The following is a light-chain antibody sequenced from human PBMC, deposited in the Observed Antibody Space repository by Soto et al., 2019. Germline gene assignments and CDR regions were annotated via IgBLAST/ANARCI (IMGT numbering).Light chain of an antibody. CDR2: LGS. Sequence: DFVMTQSPLSLPVTPGEPASISCRSSQSLLHSNGYNYFDWYLQRPGQSPQFLIYLGSNRASGVPDRFSGSGSGTDFTLKISRVEAEDVGVYYYMQALWTFGQGTKVGIK. CDR3: MQALWT. CDR1: QSLLHSNGYNY. J-gene: IGKJ1*01. V-gene: IGKV2-28*01.